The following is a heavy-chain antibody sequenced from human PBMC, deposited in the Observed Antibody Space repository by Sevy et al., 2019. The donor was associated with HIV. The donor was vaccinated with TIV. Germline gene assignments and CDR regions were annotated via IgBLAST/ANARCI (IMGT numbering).Heavy chain of an antibody. D-gene: IGHD3-22*01. CDR3: ARDNSGYFFFDY. Sequence: GGSLRLSCAASGFTFGSYTLHWVRQAPGKGLEWVALISKTYDGSKKYYTDSVQGRFTISRDNSKNTLYLHMDSLRPEDTAVYYCARDNSGYFFFDYWGQGILVTVSS. CDR2: ISKTYDGSKK. J-gene: IGHJ4*02. CDR1: GFTFGSYT. V-gene: IGHV3-30-3*01.